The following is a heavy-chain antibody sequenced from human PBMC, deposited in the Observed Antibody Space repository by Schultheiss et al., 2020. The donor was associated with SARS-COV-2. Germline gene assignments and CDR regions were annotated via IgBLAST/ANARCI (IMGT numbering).Heavy chain of an antibody. V-gene: IGHV3-48*03. J-gene: IGHJ6*02. CDR3: ARDQEDIWKMGYYYYGMDV. D-gene: IGHD1-20*01. CDR2: ISSSGSTI. CDR1: GFTFSSSD. Sequence: GGSLRLSCAASGFTFSSSDMTWVRQAPGKGLEWVSYISSSGSTIYYADSVKGRFTISRDNAKNSLYLQMNSLRAEDTAVYYCARDQEDIWKMGYYYYGMDVWGQGTTVTVSS.